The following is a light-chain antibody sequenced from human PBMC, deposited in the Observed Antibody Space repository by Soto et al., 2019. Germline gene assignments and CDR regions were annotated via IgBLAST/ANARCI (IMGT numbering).Light chain of an antibody. CDR3: DSYTSSSSYV. V-gene: IGLV2-14*01. CDR1: SSDVGGYKY. J-gene: IGLJ1*01. Sequence: QSALTQPASVSGSPGQSITISCTGTSSDVGGYKYVSWYQQHPGKAPKLVIYDVSNRPSGVSDRFSGSKSGNTASLTISGLQSEDEADYYCDSYTSSSSYVFGTGTQLTVL. CDR2: DVS.